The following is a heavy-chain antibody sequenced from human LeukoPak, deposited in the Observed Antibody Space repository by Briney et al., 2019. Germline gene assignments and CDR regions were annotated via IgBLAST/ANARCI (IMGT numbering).Heavy chain of an antibody. V-gene: IGHV3-21*01. J-gene: IGHJ4*02. Sequence: GGSLRLSCAASGYTFSSFSINWVRQAPGKGLEWVSSISVRSNYIYYADSVRGRSSISRDDARDSLYLQMNSLRAEDTAVYYCVRLRRNSDTSGYYYYYDFWGQGTLVTVSS. D-gene: IGHD3-22*01. CDR2: ISVRSNYI. CDR1: GYTFSSFS. CDR3: VRLRRNSDTSGYYYYYDF.